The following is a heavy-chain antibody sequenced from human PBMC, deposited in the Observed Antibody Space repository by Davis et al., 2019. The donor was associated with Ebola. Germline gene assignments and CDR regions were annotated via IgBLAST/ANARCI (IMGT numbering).Heavy chain of an antibody. V-gene: IGHV4-4*07. CDR2: INTSGNT. J-gene: IGHJ5*02. CDR1: GGSISGYY. D-gene: IGHD3-10*01. Sequence: SETLSLTCTVSGGSISGYYWSWIRQPPGKGLEWIGRINTSGNTNYNPSLKSRVTMSVDTSKNQLSLKLSSVTAADTAVYYCARGSGSGGLNWFDPWGQGTLVTVSS. CDR3: ARGSGSGGLNWFDP.